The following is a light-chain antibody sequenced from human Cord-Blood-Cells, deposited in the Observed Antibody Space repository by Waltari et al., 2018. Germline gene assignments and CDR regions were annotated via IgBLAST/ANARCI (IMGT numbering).Light chain of an antibody. CDR1: SSNIGRNS. CDR2: GNN. V-gene: IGLV1-47*01. CDR3: AAWDDSLSGWV. Sequence: QSVLTQPPSASGTPGQRVTISCSGSSSNIGRNSVYRYQQLPGTDPNLLIYGNNQRPSGVPDRFSGSKSGTSASLAISGLRSEDEADYYCAAWDDSLSGWVFGGGTKLTVL. J-gene: IGLJ3*02.